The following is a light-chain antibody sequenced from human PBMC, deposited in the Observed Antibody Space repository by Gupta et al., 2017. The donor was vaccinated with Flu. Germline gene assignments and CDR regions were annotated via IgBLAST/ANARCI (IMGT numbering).Light chain of an antibody. V-gene: IGLV1-47*01. CDR3: AAWDAGLNAVV. Sequence: QSVLTQPPSASGTPGQRVTISCSGGSSNIGGNSGYWYQQLPGAPPKLIINSNTHQPSGVPDRFSGSKSGTSASLAISGLRSEDEADYYCAAWDAGLNAVVFGGGTKLTVL. J-gene: IGLJ2*01. CDR2: SNT. CDR1: SSNIGGNS.